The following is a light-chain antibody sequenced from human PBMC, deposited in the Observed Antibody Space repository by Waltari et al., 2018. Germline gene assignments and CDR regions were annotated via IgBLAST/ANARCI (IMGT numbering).Light chain of an antibody. CDR1: SSNIGAGYD. J-gene: IGLJ2*01. CDR2: GNN. Sequence: QSVLTQPPSVSGAPGQRITISCTGTSSNIGAGYDVHWYLQLPGTAPKLLILGNNNRPSGVPDRFSASKSDTSASLAITGLQAEDEADYYYQSYDSSLSGVIFGGGTKLTVL. V-gene: IGLV1-40*01. CDR3: QSYDSSLSGVI.